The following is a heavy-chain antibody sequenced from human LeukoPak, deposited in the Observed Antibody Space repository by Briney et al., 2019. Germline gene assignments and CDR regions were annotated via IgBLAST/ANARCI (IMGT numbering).Heavy chain of an antibody. D-gene: IGHD5-24*01. J-gene: IGHJ6*03. V-gene: IGHV3-21*01. Sequence: PGGSLRLSCAAAGFTFNSWGMNWVRQAPGKGLEWVSSISSSSSYIYYADSVKGRFTISRDNAKNSLYLQMNSLRAEDTAVYYCATVELATSWPYYYYMDVWGKGTTVTVSS. CDR1: GFTFNSWG. CDR2: ISSSSSYI. CDR3: ATVELATSWPYYYYMDV.